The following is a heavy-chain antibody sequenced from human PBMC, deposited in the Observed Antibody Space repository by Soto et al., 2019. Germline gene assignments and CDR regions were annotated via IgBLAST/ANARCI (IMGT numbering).Heavy chain of an antibody. CDR1: GFIFSNYG. CDR3: AKDLIAVAGTGAFDI. D-gene: IGHD6-19*01. CDR2: ISHDGSNK. J-gene: IGHJ3*02. Sequence: GGSLRLSCAASGFIFSNYGMHWVRQAPGKGPEWVALISHDGSNKYYTDSVKGRFTISRDNSKNTLYLQMNSLRAEDTAVYYCAKDLIAVAGTGAFDIWGQGTMVTV. V-gene: IGHV3-30*18.